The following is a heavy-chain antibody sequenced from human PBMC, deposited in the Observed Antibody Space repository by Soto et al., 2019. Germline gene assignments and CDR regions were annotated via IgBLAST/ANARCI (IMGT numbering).Heavy chain of an antibody. J-gene: IGHJ4*02. Sequence: QVQLVESGGGVVQPGRSLRLSCAASGFTFSSYGMHWVRQAPGKGLEWVAVISHDGSNKYFVDSVKGRFTISRDNSKNTLYLQKNNLRAEDTGVYNCANSVIAKAGYLSYFDYWGQGTLVTVSS. CDR3: ANSVIAKAGYLSYFDY. CDR2: ISHDGSNK. D-gene: IGHD6-19*01. V-gene: IGHV3-30*18. CDR1: GFTFSSYG.